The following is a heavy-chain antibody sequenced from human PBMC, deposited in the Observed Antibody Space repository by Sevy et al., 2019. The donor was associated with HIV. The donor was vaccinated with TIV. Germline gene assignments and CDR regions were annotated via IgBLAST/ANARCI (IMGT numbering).Heavy chain of an antibody. CDR3: VRAVATNGSF. CDR1: GFSLNSFW. J-gene: IGHJ4*02. Sequence: GGSLRLSCAASGFSLNSFWMNWVRQTPGKGLEWVANINQNGSATYYVDSVKGRFTISRDNSRNLLYLQMTSLRVEDTALYYCVRAVATNGSFWGQGTLVTVSS. CDR2: INQNGSAT. V-gene: IGHV3-7*01. D-gene: IGHD2-15*01.